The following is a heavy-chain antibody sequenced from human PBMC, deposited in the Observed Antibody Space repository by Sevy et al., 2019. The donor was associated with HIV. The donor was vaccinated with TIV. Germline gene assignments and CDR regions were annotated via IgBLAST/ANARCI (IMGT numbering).Heavy chain of an antibody. Sequence: SETLSLTCAVYGGSFSGYYWSWIRQPPGKGLEWIGEINHSGSTNYNPSLKSRVTISVDTSKNQFSLKLSSVTAAGTAVYYCARGWLDIVVVVAARRSWFDPWGQGTLVTVSS. V-gene: IGHV4-34*01. CDR1: GGSFSGYY. D-gene: IGHD2-15*01. CDR3: ARGWLDIVVVVAARRSWFDP. CDR2: INHSGST. J-gene: IGHJ5*02.